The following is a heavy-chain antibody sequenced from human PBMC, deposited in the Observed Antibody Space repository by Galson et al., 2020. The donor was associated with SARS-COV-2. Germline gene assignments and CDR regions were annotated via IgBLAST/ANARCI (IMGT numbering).Heavy chain of an antibody. Sequence: ASVKVSCKASGYTFTGYYMHWVRQAPGQGLEWMGWINPNSGGTNYAQKFQGRVTMTRDTSISTAYMELSRLRSDDTAVYYCARGAWRGYSGYSLGVYWFDPWGQGTLVTVSS. D-gene: IGHD5-12*01. J-gene: IGHJ5*02. V-gene: IGHV1-2*02. CDR3: ARGAWRGYSGYSLGVYWFDP. CDR2: INPNSGGT. CDR1: GYTFTGYY.